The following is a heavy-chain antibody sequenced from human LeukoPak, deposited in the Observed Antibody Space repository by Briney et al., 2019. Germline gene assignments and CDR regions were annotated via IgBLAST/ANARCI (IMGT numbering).Heavy chain of an antibody. J-gene: IGHJ6*02. D-gene: IGHD3-10*01. CDR2: IYSSGPT. Sequence: GRSLRLSCAASGFTFSSYAMHWVRQAPGKGLEWVAFIYSSGPTFYADSVKGRFNISKDNFKNTLFLQMNSLRPDDTAVYYCAKADFGEWVMDVWGQGTAVIVSS. V-gene: IGHV3-53*01. CDR1: GFTFSSYA. CDR3: AKADFGEWVMDV.